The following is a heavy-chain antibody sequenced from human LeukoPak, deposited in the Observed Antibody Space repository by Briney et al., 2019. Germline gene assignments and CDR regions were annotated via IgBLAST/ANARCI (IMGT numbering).Heavy chain of an antibody. J-gene: IGHJ3*02. CDR3: AKDPKSPMPDAFDI. D-gene: IGHD2-2*01. V-gene: IGHV3-23*01. Sequence: GGSLRLSCAASGFTFSSSAMSWVRQVPGKGLEWVSGISASGGSTSYADSVKGRFTISRDNSKNTLYLQMNSLRAEDTAVYYCAKDPKSPMPDAFDIWGQGTMVTVSS. CDR2: ISASGGST. CDR1: GFTFSSSA.